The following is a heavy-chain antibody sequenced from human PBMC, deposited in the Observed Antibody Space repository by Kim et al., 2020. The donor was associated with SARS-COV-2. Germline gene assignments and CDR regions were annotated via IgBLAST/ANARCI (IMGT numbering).Heavy chain of an antibody. CDR3: TLFGWDTKKMGLWAQAGYSSSWYDY. V-gene: IGHV3-49*03. Sequence: GGSLRLSCTASGFTFGDYAMSWFRQAPGKGLEWVGFIRSKAYGGTTEYAASVKGRFTISRDDSKSIAYLQMNSLKTEDTAVYYCTLFGWDTKKMGLWAQAGYSSSWYDYWGQGTLVTVSS. CDR1: GFTFGDYA. CDR2: IRSKAYGGTT. D-gene: IGHD6-13*01. J-gene: IGHJ4*02.